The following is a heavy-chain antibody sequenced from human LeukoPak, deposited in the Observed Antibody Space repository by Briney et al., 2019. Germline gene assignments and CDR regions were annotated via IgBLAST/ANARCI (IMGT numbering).Heavy chain of an antibody. Sequence: ASVKVSCKASGYIFTGYYIHWIGQAPGQGLEWMGRINPKSGGTNYAQKFQGRVTMTRDTSTSTAYMELSRLKFDDTGVYYCASERLGYNWFDPWGQGTLVTVSS. D-gene: IGHD3-16*01. CDR3: ASERLGYNWFDP. V-gene: IGHV1-2*05. J-gene: IGHJ5*02. CDR2: INPKSGGT. CDR1: GYIFTGYY.